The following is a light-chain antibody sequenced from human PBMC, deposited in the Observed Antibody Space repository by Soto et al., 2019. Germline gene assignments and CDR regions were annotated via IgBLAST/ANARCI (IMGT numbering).Light chain of an antibody. V-gene: IGKV1-5*01. CDR2: DAS. Sequence: DIQMTQSPSTLSASVGDRVTITCRASQSISIWLAWYQRKPGKAPNLLIYDASSLQSGVPSRFIRSVSGTEFTLTISVLQPVDLATYYCQQYNRFSPLTFGQGTKVEIK. CDR1: QSISIW. J-gene: IGKJ2*01. CDR3: QQYNRFSPLT.